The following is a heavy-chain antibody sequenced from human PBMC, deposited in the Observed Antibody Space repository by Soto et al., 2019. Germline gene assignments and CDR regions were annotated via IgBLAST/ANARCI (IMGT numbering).Heavy chain of an antibody. Sequence: GGSLRLSCAASGFTFSDYGMSWVRQAPGKRLEWVSGVSGSGDSGTGDRTYYADSVKGRFTISRDNSKNTLYLQMNSLKAEDTAVYYCAKDEKGVIADYFDCWGQGTLVTVSS. CDR2: VSGSGDSGTGDRT. J-gene: IGHJ4*02. V-gene: IGHV3-23*01. CDR1: GFTFSDYG. D-gene: IGHD3-10*01. CDR3: AKDEKGVIADYFDC.